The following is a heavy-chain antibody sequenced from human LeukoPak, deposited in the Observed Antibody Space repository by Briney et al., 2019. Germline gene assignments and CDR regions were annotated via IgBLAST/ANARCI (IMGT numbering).Heavy chain of an antibody. D-gene: IGHD3-16*01. CDR1: GGSFSGYY. Sequence: PSETLSLTCAVYGGSFSGYYWSWFRQPPGKGLEWIGEINHSGSTNYNPSLKSRVTMSVDTSKNQFSLKLSSVTAADTAVYYCARGGDFDYWGQGTLVTVSS. J-gene: IGHJ4*02. CDR2: INHSGST. CDR3: ARGGDFDY. V-gene: IGHV4-34*01.